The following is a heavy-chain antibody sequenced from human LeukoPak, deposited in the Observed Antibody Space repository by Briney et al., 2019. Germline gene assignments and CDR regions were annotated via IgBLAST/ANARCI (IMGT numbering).Heavy chain of an antibody. Sequence: PSETLSLTCTVSGGSISSYYWSWIRQSPGRGLEWIGYIYYSGGTNYNPFLESRVTISVDTSKNQFSLKLNSVTAADTAVYYCAAESERWLVRSWGQGTLVTVSS. CDR1: GGSISSYY. J-gene: IGHJ4*02. CDR3: AAESERWLVRS. V-gene: IGHV4-59*01. CDR2: IYYSGGT. D-gene: IGHD6-19*01.